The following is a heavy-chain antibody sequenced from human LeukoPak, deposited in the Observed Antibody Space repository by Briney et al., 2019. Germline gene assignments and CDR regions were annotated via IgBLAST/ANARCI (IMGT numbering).Heavy chain of an antibody. D-gene: IGHD2-2*02. V-gene: IGHV1-2*02. J-gene: IGHJ5*02. CDR2: INPNSGGT. CDR1: GYTFTGYY. CDR3: ARDTGYCSSTSCYTNNWFDP. Sequence: ASVKVSCKASGYTFTGYYMHWVRQAPGQGLEWMGWINPNSGGTNDAQKFQGRVTMTRDTSISTAYMELRRLRSDDTAVYYCARDTGYCSSTSCYTNNWFDPWGRGTLVTVSS.